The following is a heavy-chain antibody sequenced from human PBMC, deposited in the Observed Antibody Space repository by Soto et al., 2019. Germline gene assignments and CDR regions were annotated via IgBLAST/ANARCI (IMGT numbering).Heavy chain of an antibody. D-gene: IGHD2-15*01. CDR1: GGTFSSYT. J-gene: IGHJ3*02. V-gene: IGHV1-69*02. CDR2: IIPILGIA. CDR3: ATSVVVAARIVFDI. Sequence: ASVKVSCKASGGTFSSYTISWVRQAPGQGLEWMGRIIPILGIANYAQKFQGRVTITADKSTSTAYMELSSLRSEDTAVYYCATSVVVAARIVFDIWGQGTMDTV.